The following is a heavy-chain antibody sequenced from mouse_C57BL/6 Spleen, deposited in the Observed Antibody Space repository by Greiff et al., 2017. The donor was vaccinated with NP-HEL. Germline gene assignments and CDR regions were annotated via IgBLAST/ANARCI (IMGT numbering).Heavy chain of an antibody. V-gene: IGHV3-6*01. CDR1: GYSITSGYY. CDR3: AREVDGNYEDYAMDY. D-gene: IGHD2-1*01. CDR2: ISYDGSN. Sequence: VQLKQSGPGLVKPSQSLSLTCSVTGYSITSGYYWNWIRQFPGNKLEWMGYISYDGSNNYNPSLKNRISITRDTSKNQFVLKLNSVTTEDTATYYCAREVDGNYEDYAMDYWGQGTSGTVSS. J-gene: IGHJ4*01.